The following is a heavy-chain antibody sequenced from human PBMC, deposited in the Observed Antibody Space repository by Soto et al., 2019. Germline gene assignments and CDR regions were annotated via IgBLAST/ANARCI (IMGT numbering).Heavy chain of an antibody. J-gene: IGHJ5*01. V-gene: IGHV1-8*01. CDR2: MTPDSGDT. CDR3: AREPFYGRFHS. D-gene: IGHD3-16*01. CDR1: GHTLASYD. Sequence: QVQLVQSGAEVRKPGASVKVSCKASGHTLASYDINWVRQATGQGLEWMGWMTPDSGDTGYAQKFQDRVTMTGDTSITTAYSVMISVRSDNTPVYYCAREPFYGRFHSWGQGNRVTVSS.